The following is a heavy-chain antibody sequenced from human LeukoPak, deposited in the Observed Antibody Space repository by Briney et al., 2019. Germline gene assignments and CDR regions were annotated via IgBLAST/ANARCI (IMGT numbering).Heavy chain of an antibody. CDR2: IFDSGTT. V-gene: IGHV4-30-4*01. CDR1: GGSISRDPYY. J-gene: IGHJ4*02. D-gene: IGHD3-22*01. Sequence: KPSETLSLTCTVSGGSISRDPYYWTWLRQPPGKGLEWLGHIFDSGTTYYNPSLKSRLSISLDTSKNQFSLKLTSVTAADTAVYYCARDPQRSYYYDSSGFEGDYWGQGTLVTVSS. CDR3: ARDPQRSYYYDSSGFEGDY.